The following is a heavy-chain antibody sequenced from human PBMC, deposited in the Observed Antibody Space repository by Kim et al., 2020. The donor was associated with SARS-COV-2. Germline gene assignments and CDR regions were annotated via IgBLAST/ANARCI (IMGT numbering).Heavy chain of an antibody. CDR3: AKDLRPRPYYYYGMDV. CDR1: GFTFSSYA. CDR2: ISGSGGST. J-gene: IGHJ6*02. V-gene: IGHV3-23*01. Sequence: GGSLRLSCAASGFTFSSYAMSWVRQAPGKGLEWVSAISGSGGSTYYADSVKGRFTISRDNSKNTLYLQMNSLRAEDTAVYYCAKDLRPRPYYYYGMDVWGQGTTVTVSS.